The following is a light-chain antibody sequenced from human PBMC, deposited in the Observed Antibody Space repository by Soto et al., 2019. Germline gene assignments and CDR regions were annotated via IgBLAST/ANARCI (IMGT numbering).Light chain of an antibody. Sequence: QSVLTQSPSASASLGASVKLTCTLSSGYSTYGIAWHQQQPEKGPRFLMKLNSDGSHNKGDGIPDRFSGSSSGAERYLTIPSLQLEDEADYYCQTWGTGIGVFGGGTKLTVL. CDR2: LNSDGSH. V-gene: IGLV4-69*01. CDR1: SGYSTYG. CDR3: QTWGTGIGV. J-gene: IGLJ3*02.